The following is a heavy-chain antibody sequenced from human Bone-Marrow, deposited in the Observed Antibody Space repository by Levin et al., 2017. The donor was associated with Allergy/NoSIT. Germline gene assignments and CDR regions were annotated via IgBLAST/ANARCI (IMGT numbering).Heavy chain of an antibody. Sequence: PGGSLRLSCAASGFRFSNHWMHWVRQAPGKGLVWVSRMNSDGISISYADSVKGRFTISRDNAKNTLYLQMNGLRAEDTAVYYCASPSSAYYYDNSGYLAYWGQGSLVTVSS. CDR2: MNSDGISI. J-gene: IGHJ4*02. V-gene: IGHV3-74*01. CDR1: GFRFSNHW. D-gene: IGHD3-22*01. CDR3: ASPSSAYYYDNSGYLAY.